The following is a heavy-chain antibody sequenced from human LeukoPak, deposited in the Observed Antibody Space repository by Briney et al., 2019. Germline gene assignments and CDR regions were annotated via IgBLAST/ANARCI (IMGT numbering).Heavy chain of an antibody. D-gene: IGHD1-26*01. CDR1: GFTFKSYA. Sequence: GGSLRLSCAASGFTFKSYAMSWVRQAPGKGLEWVSGILGSGGNTHYADSVKGRFTISRDNSKNTLYLQMNSLRAEDTAIYYCAKDGVVGARRDYMDVWGKGTTVTVSS. V-gene: IGHV3-23*01. CDR2: ILGSGGNT. CDR3: AKDGVVGARRDYMDV. J-gene: IGHJ6*03.